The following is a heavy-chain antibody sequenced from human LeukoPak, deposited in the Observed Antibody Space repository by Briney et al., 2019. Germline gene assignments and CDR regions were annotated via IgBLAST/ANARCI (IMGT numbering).Heavy chain of an antibody. CDR1: GDSFSGYP. CDR2: ITPSSGSA. D-gene: IGHD6-13*01. Sequence: GASVKVSCTASGDSFSGYPVSWVRQAPGQGIQWVGGITPSSGSANYAQSFQGRATITTHESTATAYLDLSDLRSEDTAVYYCARGIAPGYFDFWGQGTLVTVSS. V-gene: IGHV1-69*05. CDR3: ARGIAPGYFDF. J-gene: IGHJ4*02.